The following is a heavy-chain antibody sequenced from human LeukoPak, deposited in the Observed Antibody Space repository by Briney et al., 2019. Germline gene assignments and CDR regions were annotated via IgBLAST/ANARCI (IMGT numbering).Heavy chain of an antibody. CDR3: ATLTFDFWRLYYFDY. J-gene: IGHJ4*02. CDR1: GFTFSSYW. V-gene: IGHV3-7*01. D-gene: IGHD3-3*01. CDR2: IKQDGSEK. Sequence: GGSLRLSCAASGFTFSSYWMSWVRQAPGKGLEWVANIKQDGSEKYYVDSVKGRFTISRDNAKNSLYLQMNSLRAEDTAVYYCATLTFDFWRLYYFDYWGQGTLVTVSS.